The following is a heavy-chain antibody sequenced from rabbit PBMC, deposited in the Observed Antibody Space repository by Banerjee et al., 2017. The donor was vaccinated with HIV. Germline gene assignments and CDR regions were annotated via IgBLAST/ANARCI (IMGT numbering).Heavy chain of an antibody. V-gene: IGHV1S40*01. D-gene: IGHD3-1*01. CDR2: IATGSSGST. J-gene: IGHJ6*01. CDR3: ARDRSTASYAMGFSL. Sequence: QSLEESGGDLVKPGASLTLTCTASGIDFSNYYYMCWVRQAPGKGLEWIACIATGSSGSTYYATWAKGRFTISKTSSTSVTLQMTSLTAADTATYFCARDRSTASYAMGFSLWGPGTLVTVS. CDR1: GIDFSNYYY.